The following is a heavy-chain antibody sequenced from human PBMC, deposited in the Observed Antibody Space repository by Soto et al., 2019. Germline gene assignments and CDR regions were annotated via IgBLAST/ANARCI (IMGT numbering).Heavy chain of an antibody. V-gene: IGHV3-30*14. CDR2: ISYDGSNK. CDR3: ARVFNYDFWSGYPLN. Sequence: QVQLVESGGGVVQPGRSLRLSCAASGFTFSSYAMHWVRQAPGKGLEWVAVISYDGSNKYYADSVKGRFTISRDNSENSLYIQMNRVIAEDTAVYYCARVFNYDFWSGYPLNWGQGTLVTVSS. D-gene: IGHD3-3*01. CDR1: GFTFSSYA. J-gene: IGHJ4*02.